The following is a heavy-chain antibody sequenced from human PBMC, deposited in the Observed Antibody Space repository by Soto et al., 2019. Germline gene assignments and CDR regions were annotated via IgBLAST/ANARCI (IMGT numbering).Heavy chain of an antibody. D-gene: IGHD3-10*01. CDR3: ARVGGSGSYDNWFDP. J-gene: IGHJ5*02. Sequence: PSETLSLSCTVSGGSISSGDYYWSWIRQPPGKGLEWIGYIYYSGSTYYNPSLKSRVTISVDTSKNQFSLKLSSVTAADTAVYYCARVGGSGSYDNWFDPWGQGTLVTVSS. CDR2: IYYSGST. V-gene: IGHV4-30-4*01. CDR1: GGSISSGDYY.